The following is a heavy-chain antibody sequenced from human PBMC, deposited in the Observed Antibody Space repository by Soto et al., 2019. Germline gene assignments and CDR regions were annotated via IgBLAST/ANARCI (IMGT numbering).Heavy chain of an antibody. V-gene: IGHV3-33*01. Sequence: SGGSLRLSCAASGFTFSSYGMHWVRQAPGKGLEWVAVIWYDGSNKYYADSVKGRFTISRDNSKNTLYLQMNSLRAEDTAVYYCARAAAYYYMDVWGKGTTVTVSS. CDR1: GFTFSSYG. CDR2: IWYDGSNK. CDR3: ARAAAYYYMDV. J-gene: IGHJ6*03.